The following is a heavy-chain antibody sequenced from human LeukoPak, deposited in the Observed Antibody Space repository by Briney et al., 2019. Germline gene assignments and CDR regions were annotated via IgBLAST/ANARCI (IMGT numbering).Heavy chain of an antibody. CDR2: MNPNSGNT. CDR1: GYTFTSYD. J-gene: IGHJ4*02. D-gene: IGHD6-13*01. CDR3: ARSYSSSWFDY. Sequence: GASVKVSCKASGYTFTSYDINWVRQATGQGLEWMGWMNPNSGNTGYAQEFQGRVTMTRNTSISTAYMELSSLRSEDTAVYYCARSYSSSWFDYWGQGTLVTVSS. V-gene: IGHV1-8*01.